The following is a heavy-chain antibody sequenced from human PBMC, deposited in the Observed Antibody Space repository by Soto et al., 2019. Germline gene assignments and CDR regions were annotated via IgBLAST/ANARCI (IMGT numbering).Heavy chain of an antibody. CDR1: GYTFTSYG. D-gene: IGHD2-21*02. Sequence: ASVKVSCKASGYTFTSYGISWVRQAPGQGLEWMGWISAYNGNTNYAQKLQGRVTMTTDASTSTAYMELSSLRSEDTAVYYCARLTVVTAIPGHYYYYGMDVWGQGTTVTVSS. J-gene: IGHJ6*02. CDR2: ISAYNGNT. CDR3: ARLTVVTAIPGHYYYYGMDV. V-gene: IGHV1-18*01.